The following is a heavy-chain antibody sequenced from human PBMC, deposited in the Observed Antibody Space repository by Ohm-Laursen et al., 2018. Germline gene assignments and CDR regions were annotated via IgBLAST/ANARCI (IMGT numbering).Heavy chain of an antibody. J-gene: IGHJ4*02. D-gene: IGHD3-16*02. CDR1: GGSFSGYY. CDR3: ARVSNLLRLGELSLFDY. Sequence: GTLSLTWAVYGGSFSGYYWSWIRQPPGKGLEWIGEINHSGSTNYNPSLKSRVTISVDTSKNQFSLKLSSVTAADTAVYYCARVSNLLRLGELSLFDYWGQGTLVTVSS. V-gene: IGHV4-34*01. CDR2: INHSGST.